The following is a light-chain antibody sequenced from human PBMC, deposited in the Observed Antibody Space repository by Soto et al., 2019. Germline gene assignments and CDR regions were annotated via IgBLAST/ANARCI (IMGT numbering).Light chain of an antibody. Sequence: EIVLTQSPGTLSLSPGERATLSCRASQSVSSSYLAWYHQKPGQAPSLLIYDASSSSIGIQDRFSGSESETDFTLTISRLEPEDCAVYYCQQYGSSPRVTVGHGTRLEIK. CDR1: QSVSSSY. CDR3: QQYGSSPRVT. CDR2: DAS. J-gene: IGKJ5*01. V-gene: IGKV3-20*01.